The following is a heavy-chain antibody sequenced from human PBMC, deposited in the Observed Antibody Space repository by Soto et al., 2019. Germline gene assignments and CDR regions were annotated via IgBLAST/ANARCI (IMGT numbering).Heavy chain of an antibody. V-gene: IGHV3-30*18. J-gene: IGHJ4*02. CDR2: ISYDGSNK. Sequence: QVQLVESGGGVVQPGRSLRLSCAASGFTFSSYGMHWVRQAPGKGLEWVAVISYDGSNKYYADSVKGRFTISRDNSKNTLYLQMNSLRAEDTAVYYSAKDGDSGYDWYYFDYWGQGTLVTVSS. D-gene: IGHD5-12*01. CDR1: GFTFSSYG. CDR3: AKDGDSGYDWYYFDY.